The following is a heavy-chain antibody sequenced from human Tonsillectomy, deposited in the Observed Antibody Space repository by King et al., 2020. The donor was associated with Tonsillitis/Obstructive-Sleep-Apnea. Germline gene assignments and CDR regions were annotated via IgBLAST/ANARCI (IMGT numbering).Heavy chain of an antibody. J-gene: IGHJ2*01. Sequence: VQLVESGAEVKKPGASVKVSCTASGYTFTSYYMHWVRQAPGQGLEWMGIINPSDGSTSYAQKFQGRVTMTRDTSTSTLYMELSSLRSDDTAVYYCARDHGVAASRYFDLWGRGTLVTVSS. V-gene: IGHV1-46*01. CDR3: ARDHGVAASRYFDL. CDR1: GYTFTSYY. CDR2: INPSDGST. D-gene: IGHD2-15*01.